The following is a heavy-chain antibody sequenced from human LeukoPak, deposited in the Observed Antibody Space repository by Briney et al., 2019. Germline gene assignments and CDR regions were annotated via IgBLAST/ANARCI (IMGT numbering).Heavy chain of an antibody. V-gene: IGHV4-31*03. D-gene: IGHD3-10*01. J-gene: IGHJ2*01. Sequence: SETLSLTCTVSGASITNSNTYWTWIRQFPGKGLEWIGYVSYSGSTLYNPSLRSRVIISSDTSKDQFFLKLNSVTAADRALYFCARDPALVRANWYFDPWGRGILVTVSS. CDR3: ARDPALVRANWYFDP. CDR1: GASITNSNTY. CDR2: VSYSGST.